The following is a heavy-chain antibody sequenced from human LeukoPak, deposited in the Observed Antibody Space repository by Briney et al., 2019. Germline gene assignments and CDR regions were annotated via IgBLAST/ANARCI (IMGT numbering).Heavy chain of an antibody. CDR2: ISAYNGNT. V-gene: IGHV1-18*01. CDR1: GYTFTSYG. CDR3: ARDPWRYYDGRDYGYYYYGMDV. Sequence: ASVKLSCKASGYTFTSYGISWVRQAPGQGLEWMGWISAYNGNTNYAQKLQGRVTMTTDTSTSTAYMELRSLRSDDTAVYYCARDPWRYYDGRDYGYYYYGMDVWGQGTTVTVSS. J-gene: IGHJ6*02. D-gene: IGHD3-22*01.